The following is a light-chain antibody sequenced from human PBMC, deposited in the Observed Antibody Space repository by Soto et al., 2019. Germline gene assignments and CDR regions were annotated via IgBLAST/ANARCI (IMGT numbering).Light chain of an antibody. CDR2: DAS. V-gene: IGKV1-5*01. J-gene: IGKJ2*01. CDR3: QQYDSYTST. CDR1: QGVSNW. Sequence: DIQMTQSPSTLSASVGDTVTITCRASQGVSNWVAWYRQKPGQAPELLIYDASTLQSGVPSRFSGTGYGTDFTLTISNLHPADSAAYACQQYDSYTSTFGQGTKVDI.